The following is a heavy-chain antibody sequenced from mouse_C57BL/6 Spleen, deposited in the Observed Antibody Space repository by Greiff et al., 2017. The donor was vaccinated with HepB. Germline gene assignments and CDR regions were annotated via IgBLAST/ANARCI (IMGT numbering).Heavy chain of an antibody. Sequence: EVKLVESGGGLVKPGGSLKLSCAASGFTFSSYAMSWVRQTPEKRLEWVATISDGGSYTYYPDNVKGRFTISRDNAKNNLYLQMSHLKSEDTAMDYCARDLYYCGSSYVEYAMDYWGQGTSVTVSS. J-gene: IGHJ4*01. CDR2: ISDGGSYT. CDR3: ARDLYYCGSSYVEYAMDY. D-gene: IGHD1-1*01. CDR1: GFTFSSYA. V-gene: IGHV5-4*01.